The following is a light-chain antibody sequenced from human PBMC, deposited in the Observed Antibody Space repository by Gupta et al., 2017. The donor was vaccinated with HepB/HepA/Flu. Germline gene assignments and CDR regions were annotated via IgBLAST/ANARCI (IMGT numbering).Light chain of an antibody. CDR2: GTS. CDR1: QSITSNY. J-gene: IGKJ3*01. CDR3: QQYANTPFT. Sequence: IVLTQSPGTLSLSPGERATLSCRASQSITSNYLAWYQQKPGQAPRLLIYGTSSRAAGIPDRFSGSGSGTDCTLTISRLEPEDFAVYYCQQYANTPFTFGPGTKVDIK. V-gene: IGKV3-20*01.